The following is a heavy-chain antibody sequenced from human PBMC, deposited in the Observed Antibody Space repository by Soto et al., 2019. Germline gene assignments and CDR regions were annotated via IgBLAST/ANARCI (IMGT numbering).Heavy chain of an antibody. V-gene: IGHV3-53*01. D-gene: IGHD1-1*01. CDR2: IYGGSFR. CDR1: GFSVSTNY. J-gene: IGHJ3*02. CDR3: VRWNEGLDI. Sequence: PGGSLRLSCTASGFSVSTNYMSWVRQAPGKGLEWVSVIYGGSFRNYGDSVKGRFTSSRDDPKNTVYLLMNSLRAEDTAVYYCVRWNEGLDIWGQGTGVTVSS.